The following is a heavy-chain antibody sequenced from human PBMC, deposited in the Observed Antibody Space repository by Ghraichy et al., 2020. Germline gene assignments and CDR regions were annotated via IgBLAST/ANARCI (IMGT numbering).Heavy chain of an antibody. D-gene: IGHD4-11*01. CDR1: GFTFSTYW. J-gene: IGHJ5*02. CDR2: INSDGTRT. Sequence: GGSLRLSCAASGFTFSTYWLHWVRQAPGKGLMWVSHINSDGTRTDYADSVKGRFTISRDNAKSTLYLQMSSLRAEDTAVYYCVRALGSVTASWGQGTLVTVSS. V-gene: IGHV3-74*01. CDR3: VRALGSVTAS.